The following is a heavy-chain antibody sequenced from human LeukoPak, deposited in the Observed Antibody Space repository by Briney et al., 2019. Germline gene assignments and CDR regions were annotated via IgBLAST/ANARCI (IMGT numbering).Heavy chain of an antibody. Sequence: PSETLSLTCTVSGGSISSYYWSWIRQPPGKGLEWIGYIYYSGSTNYNPSLKSRVTISVDTSKNQFSLKLSSVTAADTAVYYCARQSHYYDSRGAFDIWGQGTMVTVSS. D-gene: IGHD3-22*01. CDR3: ARQSHYYDSRGAFDI. V-gene: IGHV4-59*08. J-gene: IGHJ3*02. CDR1: GGSISSYY. CDR2: IYYSGST.